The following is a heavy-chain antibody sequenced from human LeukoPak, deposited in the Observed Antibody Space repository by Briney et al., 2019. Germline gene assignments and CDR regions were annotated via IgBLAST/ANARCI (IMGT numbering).Heavy chain of an antibody. V-gene: IGHV1-2*02. CDR2: INPNSGGT. Sequence: ASVKVSCKASGYTFTGYYMHWVPQAPGQGLEWMGWINPNSGGTNYAQKFQGRVTMTRDTSISTAYMELSRLRSDDTAVYYCARDSAEGYYYYMDVWGKGTTVTVSS. CDR3: ARDSAEGYYYYMDV. J-gene: IGHJ6*03. D-gene: IGHD1-14*01. CDR1: GYTFTGYY.